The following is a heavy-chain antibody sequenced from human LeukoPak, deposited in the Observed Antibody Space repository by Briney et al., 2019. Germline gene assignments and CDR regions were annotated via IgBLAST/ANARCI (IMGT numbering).Heavy chain of an antibody. Sequence: QPGGSLLLSSAVSGXTFSDNCMSWVRQAPGKGLEWVANIKEDGSEKNYVDSVKGRFTISRDNAKNSLYLQMNSLRAEDTAVYYCAKYFRADSGNYYRSFDYWGQGTLVTVSS. V-gene: IGHV3-7*05. CDR1: GXTFSDNC. D-gene: IGHD1-26*01. J-gene: IGHJ4*02. CDR3: AKYFRADSGNYYRSFDY. CDR2: IKEDGSEK.